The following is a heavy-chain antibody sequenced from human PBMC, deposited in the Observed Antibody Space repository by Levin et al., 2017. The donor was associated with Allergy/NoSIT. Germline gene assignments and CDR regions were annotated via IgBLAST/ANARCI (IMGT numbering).Heavy chain of an antibody. Sequence: PGGSLRLSCAASGFTFSSYGMHWVRQAPGKGLEWVAVISYDGSNKYYADSVKGRFTISRDNSKNTLYLQMNSLRAEDTAVYYCAKDSDLQYCSGGSCYSRSLLPAFDYWGQGTLVTVSS. CDR1: GFTFSSYG. CDR3: AKDSDLQYCSGGSCYSRSLLPAFDY. CDR2: ISYDGSNK. V-gene: IGHV3-30*18. J-gene: IGHJ4*02. D-gene: IGHD2-15*01.